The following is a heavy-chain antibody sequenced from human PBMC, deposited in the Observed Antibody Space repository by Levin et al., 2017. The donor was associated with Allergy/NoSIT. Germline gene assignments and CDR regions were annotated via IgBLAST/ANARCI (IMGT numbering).Heavy chain of an antibody. CDR3: ARWGGFGVDIIQYYFDY. CDR1: GFTFSSYE. Sequence: PSGGSLRLSCAAFGFTFSSYEMNWVRQAPGKGLEWVSYISSSGSTIYYADSVKGRFTISRDNAKNSLYLQMNSLRAEDTGVYYCARWGGFGVDIIQYYFDYWGQGTLVTGSS. D-gene: IGHD3-3*01. V-gene: IGHV3-48*03. CDR2: ISSSGSTI. J-gene: IGHJ4*02.